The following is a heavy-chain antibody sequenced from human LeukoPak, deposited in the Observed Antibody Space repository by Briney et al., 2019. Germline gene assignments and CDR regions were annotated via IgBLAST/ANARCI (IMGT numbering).Heavy chain of an antibody. CDR1: GGSFSGYY. D-gene: IGHD4-17*01. CDR3: ARGPRVTTTVSQQRGRRKNYFDY. V-gene: IGHV4-34*01. J-gene: IGHJ4*02. CDR2: INHSGST. Sequence: SETLCLTCAVYGGSFSGYYWSWIRQPPGKGLEWIGEINHSGSTNYNPSLKSRVTISVDTSKNQFSLKLSSVTAADTAVYYCARGPRVTTTVSQQRGRRKNYFDYWGQGTLVTVSS.